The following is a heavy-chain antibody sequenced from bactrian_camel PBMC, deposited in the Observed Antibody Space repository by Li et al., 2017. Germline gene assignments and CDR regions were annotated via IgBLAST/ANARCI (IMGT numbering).Heavy chain of an antibody. D-gene: IGHD1*01. CDR1: GLTFSNYD. J-gene: IGHJ4*01. Sequence: VQLVESGGGLVQPGGSLRLSCAASGLTFSNYDMVWVRQVPGTGLEWVSAINGGGSGTYYADSVKGRFTITEDTELNVMYLKMDALKPEDTGRYYCAAHLPGGARCALWRRFGQGTQVTVS. V-gene: IGHV3S40*01. CDR2: INGGGSGT.